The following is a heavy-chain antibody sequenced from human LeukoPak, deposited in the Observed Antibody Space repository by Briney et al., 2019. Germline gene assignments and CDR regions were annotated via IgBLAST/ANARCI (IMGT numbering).Heavy chain of an antibody. V-gene: IGHV5-51*01. J-gene: IGHJ4*02. CDR1: GYSFTCYW. Sequence: GSLKISCKGSGYSFTCYWIGWVRQMPGKGLEWMGIIYPADSDTRYSPSFQGQVTISADKSISTAYLQWSSLKASDTAMYYCARHSVGTGEPDYFDYWGQGTLVTVSS. CDR3: ARHSVGTGEPDYFDY. CDR2: IYPADSDT. D-gene: IGHD1-14*01.